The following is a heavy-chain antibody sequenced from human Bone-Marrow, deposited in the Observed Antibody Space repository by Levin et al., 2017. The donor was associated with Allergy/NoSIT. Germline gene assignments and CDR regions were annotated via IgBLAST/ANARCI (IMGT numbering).Heavy chain of an antibody. Sequence: GESLKISCAASGFTFSDYYMSWIRQAPGKGLEWVSYISSSGSTIYYADSVKGRFTISRDNAKNSLYLQMNSLRAEDTAVYYCARDPSGDNWNYPNWFDPWGQGTLVTVSS. CDR1: GFTFSDYY. CDR3: ARDPSGDNWNYPNWFDP. CDR2: ISSSGSTI. V-gene: IGHV3-11*01. D-gene: IGHD1-7*01. J-gene: IGHJ5*02.